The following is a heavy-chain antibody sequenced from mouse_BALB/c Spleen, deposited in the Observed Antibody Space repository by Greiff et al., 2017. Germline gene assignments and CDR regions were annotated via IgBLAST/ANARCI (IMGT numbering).Heavy chain of an antibody. CDR3: AGARPGAMDY. CDR2: ISCSGST. J-gene: IGHJ4*01. V-gene: IGHV3-2*02. Sequence: DVKLQESGPGLVKPSQSLSLTCTVTGYSFTSDYAWNWIRQFPGNKLGWVGYISCSGSTSYNPSLKGRISITRDKAKNQFFLQLNSVTTEDTATYYCAGARPGAMDYWGQGTPVTVSA. CDR1: GYSFTSDYA.